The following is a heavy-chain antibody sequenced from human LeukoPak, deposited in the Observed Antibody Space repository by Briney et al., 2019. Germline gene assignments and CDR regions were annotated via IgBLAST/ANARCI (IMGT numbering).Heavy chain of an antibody. CDR3: ARVTYYYDSSGYYYYFDY. CDR1: GGSISSYY. J-gene: IGHJ4*02. D-gene: IGHD3-22*01. V-gene: IGHV4-59*01. Sequence: PSETLSLTCIVSGGSISSYYWSWIRQPPGKGLEYIGYIYYSGGTNYNPSLKSRVTISVDTSKNQFSLRLSSVTAADTAMYYCARVTYYYDSSGYYYYFDYWGQGTLVTVSS. CDR2: IYYSGGT.